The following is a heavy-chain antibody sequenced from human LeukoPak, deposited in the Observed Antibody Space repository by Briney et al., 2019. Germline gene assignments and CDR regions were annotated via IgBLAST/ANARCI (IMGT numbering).Heavy chain of an antibody. J-gene: IGHJ6*03. CDR3: ARGRVVPAARGKARYYYYYMDV. CDR1: GGSFSGYY. CDR2: INQSGST. D-gene: IGHD2-2*01. V-gene: IGHV4-34*01. Sequence: SETLSLTCAVDGGSFSGYYWSWIRQPPGKGLEWIGEINQSGSTNYNPSLKSRVTISVDTSKNQFSLKLSSVTAADTAVYYCARGRVVPAARGKARYYYYYMDVWGKGTTVTVSS.